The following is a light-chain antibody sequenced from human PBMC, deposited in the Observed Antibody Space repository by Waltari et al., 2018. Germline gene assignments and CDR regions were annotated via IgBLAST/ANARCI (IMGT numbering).Light chain of an antibody. Sequence: EIVLTQSPGTLSLSPGERATLSCRASQSVGSSYLAWYQQKPGQAPRLLIYGASRRATGIPDRFSGSGSGIDFTLTISRLEPEDFAVYYCQQYGSSYAFGQGTKLEIK. CDR1: QSVGSSY. CDR3: QQYGSSYA. J-gene: IGKJ2*01. V-gene: IGKV3-20*01. CDR2: GAS.